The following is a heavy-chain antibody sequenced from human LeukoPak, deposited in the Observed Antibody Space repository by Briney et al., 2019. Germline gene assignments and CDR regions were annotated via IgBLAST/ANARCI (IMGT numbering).Heavy chain of an antibody. V-gene: IGHV4-34*01. J-gene: IGHJ6*04. CDR3: ARIGYYGSGSYYNYYYYGMDV. CDR1: GGSFSGYY. D-gene: IGHD3-10*01. CDR2: INHSGST. Sequence: PSETLSLTCAVYGGSFSGYYWSWIRQPPGKGREWIGEINHSGSTNYNPSLKSRVTISVDTSKNQFSLKLSYVTAADTAVYYCARIGYYGSGSYYNYYYYGMDVWGKGTTVTVSS.